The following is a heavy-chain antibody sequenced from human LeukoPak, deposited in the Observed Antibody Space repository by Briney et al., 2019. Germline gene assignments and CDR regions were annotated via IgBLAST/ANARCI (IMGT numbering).Heavy chain of an antibody. CDR2: VWYDGSKK. Sequence: GGSLTLSCAAPGFSFSSYGINWVRQAPGKGLEWVAHVWYDGSKKLYADSVNGRFTISRDNSKNTLYLQMNSLRAEDTAVYYCARDGLVGGSSWYEGYFQHWGQGTLVTVSS. CDR1: GFSFSSYG. D-gene: IGHD6-13*01. CDR3: ARDGLVGGSSWYEGYFQH. J-gene: IGHJ1*01. V-gene: IGHV3-30*02.